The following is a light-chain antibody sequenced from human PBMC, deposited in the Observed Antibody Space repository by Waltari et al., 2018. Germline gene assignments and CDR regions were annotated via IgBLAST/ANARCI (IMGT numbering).Light chain of an antibody. CDR3: ALWDDSLNGVI. J-gene: IGLJ2*01. Sequence: QAVLTQPPSTSGTPGQSVTISCSGTRTNIGRHSPPWLQHPPATAPKPLIHSNSERPSGVPARFSGSKSGTSASLAISGLQSEDEGDYYCALWDDSLNGVIFGGGTKLTVL. CDR2: SNS. CDR1: RTNIGRHS. V-gene: IGLV1-44*01.